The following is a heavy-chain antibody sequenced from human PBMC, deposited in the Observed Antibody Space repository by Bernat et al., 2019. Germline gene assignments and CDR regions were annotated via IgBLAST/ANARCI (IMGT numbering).Heavy chain of an antibody. J-gene: IGHJ4*02. D-gene: IGHD3-3*01. CDR2: IYYSGST. Sequence: QLQLQESGPGLVKPSETLSLTCTVSGGSISSSSYYSGWIRQPPGKGLEWIGSIYYSGSTYYNPSLKSRVTITVDTSKDQFSLKLRSVTAADTAVYDCTRHGESYYDFWSGYPEHYFDYWGQGTLVTVSS. CDR3: TRHGESYYDFWSGYPEHYFDY. CDR1: GGSISSSSYY. V-gene: IGHV4-39*01.